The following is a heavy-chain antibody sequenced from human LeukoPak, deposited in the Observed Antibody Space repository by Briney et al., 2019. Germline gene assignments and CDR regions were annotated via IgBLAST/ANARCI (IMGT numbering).Heavy chain of an antibody. CDR3: ARARAADDKFEY. CDR1: GGSINTYY. CDR2: IYTSGST. D-gene: IGHD3-22*01. V-gene: IGHV4-4*07. Sequence: PSETLSLTCTVSGGSINTYYWSWIPQPAGKGLEWIGRIYTSGSTNYNPSLKSRVTMSVDTSKNQFSLKLNSVTAADTAVYYCARARAADDKFEYWGQGTLVTVSS. J-gene: IGHJ4*02.